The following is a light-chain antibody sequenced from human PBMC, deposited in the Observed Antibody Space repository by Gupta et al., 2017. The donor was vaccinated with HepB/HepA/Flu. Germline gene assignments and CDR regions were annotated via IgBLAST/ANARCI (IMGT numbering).Light chain of an antibody. CDR1: ALADQY. CDR3: QTTDSSGVRFV. Sequence: THPPSVSVSPGRTVRITGFGDALADQYCYWYQQKPGQAPLLIISMDKERPSGIPVRFSGSSSGSIATLTISGVQPEDEADYYCQTTDSSGVRFVFGSGTWVTV. J-gene: IGLJ1*01. V-gene: IGLV3-25*03. CDR2: MDK.